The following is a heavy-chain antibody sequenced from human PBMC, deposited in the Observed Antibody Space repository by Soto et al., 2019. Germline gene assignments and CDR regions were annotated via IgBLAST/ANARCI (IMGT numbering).Heavy chain of an antibody. CDR2: IYYSGST. CDR3: ERPGWLVTYYYYYGMDV. D-gene: IGHD6-19*01. Sequence: SETLSLTCTVSGGSISSSSYYWGWIRQPPGKGLEWIGSIYYSGSTYYNPSLKSRVTISVDTSKNQFSLKLSSVTAADTAVYYCERPGWLVTYYYYYGMDVWGQGTTVTVS. J-gene: IGHJ6*02. CDR1: GGSISSSSYY. V-gene: IGHV4-39*01.